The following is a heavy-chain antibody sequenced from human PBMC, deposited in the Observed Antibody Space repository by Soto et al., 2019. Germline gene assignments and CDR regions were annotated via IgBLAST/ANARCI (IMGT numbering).Heavy chain of an antibody. D-gene: IGHD5-12*01. CDR3: ATHSLDSGYGSS. Sequence: SETLSLTCTVSGGSICNLYLSWIRQPPGKGLEWIGYIYNSGARNYHPSLKSRVIMSVDTSRTRFTLEVTSVTAADSAVYYCATHSLDSGYGSSWGPGTLVTVSS. V-gene: IGHV4-59*08. J-gene: IGHJ5*02. CDR2: IYNSGAR. CDR1: GGSICNLY.